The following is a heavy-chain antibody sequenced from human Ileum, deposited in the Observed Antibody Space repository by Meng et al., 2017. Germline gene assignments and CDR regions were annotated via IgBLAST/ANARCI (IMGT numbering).Heavy chain of an antibody. CDR3: AKPIWSREEPAAESDY. V-gene: IGHV3-23*01. D-gene: IGHD2-2*01. CDR2: ISASGASE. Sequence: DVTVWELGGGLVQPGGSLRLSCAASGFTFSSYAMNWVRQAPGKGLEWVSSISASGASEYYADSGKGRFTISRDNSKNTLYLNMNSLRAEDTALYYCAKPIWSREEPAAESDYWGQGTLVTVSS. J-gene: IGHJ4*02. CDR1: GFTFSSYA.